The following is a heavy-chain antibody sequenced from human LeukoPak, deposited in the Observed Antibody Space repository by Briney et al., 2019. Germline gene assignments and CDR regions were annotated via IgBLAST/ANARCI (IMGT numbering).Heavy chain of an antibody. V-gene: IGHV3-23*01. CDR1: GFTFSDSW. J-gene: IGHJ4*02. CDR3: AKDSRLDYYDFWSGYSAFDY. CDR2: ISGSGGST. D-gene: IGHD3-3*01. Sequence: GGSLRLSCAASGFTFSDSWMAWVRQAPGKGLEWVSAISGSGGSTYYADSVKGRFTISRDNSKNTLYLQMNSLRAEDTAVYYCAKDSRLDYYDFWSGYSAFDYWGQGTLVTVSS.